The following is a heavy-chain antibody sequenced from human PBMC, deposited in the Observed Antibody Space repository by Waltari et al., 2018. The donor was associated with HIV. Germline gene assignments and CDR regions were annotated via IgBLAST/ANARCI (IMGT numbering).Heavy chain of an antibody. CDR1: GFTFSSYA. Sequence: EVQLLESGGGLVQPGGSLRLSCAASGFTFSSYARSWVRQAPGKGCEWVEAMSGSGVRTYYAYSVKGRFTISRDNSKNTLYLQMNSLRAEDTAVYYCAHGGGFDYWGQGTLVTVSS. CDR2: MSGSGVRT. D-gene: IGHD3-10*01. V-gene: IGHV3-23*01. CDR3: AHGGGFDY. J-gene: IGHJ4*02.